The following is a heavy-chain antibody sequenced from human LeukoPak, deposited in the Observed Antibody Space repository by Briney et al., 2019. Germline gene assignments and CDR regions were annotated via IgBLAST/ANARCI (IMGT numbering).Heavy chain of an antibody. CDR1: GGSISSSSYY. J-gene: IGHJ4*02. D-gene: IGHD5-18*01. Sequence: SETLSLTCTVSGGSISSSSYYWGWIRQPPGKGLEWIGSIYYSGSTYYNPSLKSRVTIPVDTSKNQFSLKLKSVSAADTAVYYCARDDVDTPTFDFWGQGILVTVFS. CDR2: IYYSGST. V-gene: IGHV4-39*07. CDR3: ARDDVDTPTFDF.